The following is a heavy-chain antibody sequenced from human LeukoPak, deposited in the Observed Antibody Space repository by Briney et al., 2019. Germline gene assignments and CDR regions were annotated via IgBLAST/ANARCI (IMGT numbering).Heavy chain of an antibody. CDR2: INHSGST. Sequence: PSETLSLTCAVYGGSFSGYYWSWIRQPPGKGLEWIGEINHSGSTNYNPSLKSRVTISVDTSKNQFSLKLSSVTAADTAVYYCARGTVPPDYYYYGMDVWGRGITVTVSS. CDR3: ARGTVPPDYYYYGMDV. V-gene: IGHV4-34*01. J-gene: IGHJ6*02. CDR1: GGSFSGYY.